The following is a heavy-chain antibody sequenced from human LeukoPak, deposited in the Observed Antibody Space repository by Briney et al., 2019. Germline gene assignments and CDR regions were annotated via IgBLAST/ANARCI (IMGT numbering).Heavy chain of an antibody. CDR1: GGTFSSYA. Sequence: SVEASCKASGGTFSSYAISWVRQAPGQGLEWMGRIIPIFGTANYAQKFQGRVTITTDESTSTAYMELSSLRSEDTAVYYCARGYSGYDRAFDIWGQGTMVTVSS. J-gene: IGHJ3*02. V-gene: IGHV1-69*05. D-gene: IGHD5-12*01. CDR3: ARGYSGYDRAFDI. CDR2: IIPIFGTA.